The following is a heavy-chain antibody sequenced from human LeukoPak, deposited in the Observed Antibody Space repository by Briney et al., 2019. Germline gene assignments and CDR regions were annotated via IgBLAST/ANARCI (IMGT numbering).Heavy chain of an antibody. CDR2: IYTSGST. V-gene: IGHV4-4*07. Sequence: SETLSLTCTVSGVSISSYYWSWVRQPAGKGLEWIGRIYTSGSTNYNPSLKSRVTMSVDTSKNQFSLKLSSVTAADTAVYYCARSPMVRGVRENYMDVWGKGTTVTISS. CDR3: ARSPMVRGVRENYMDV. CDR1: GVSISSYY. D-gene: IGHD3-10*01. J-gene: IGHJ6*03.